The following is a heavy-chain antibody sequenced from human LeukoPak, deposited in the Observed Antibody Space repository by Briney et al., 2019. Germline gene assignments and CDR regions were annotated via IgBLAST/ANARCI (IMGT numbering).Heavy chain of an antibody. V-gene: IGHV3-7*01. CDR2: IKQDGSEK. CDR3: ARELYSSSWYGDAFDI. CDR1: GFTFSSYW. D-gene: IGHD6-13*01. J-gene: IGHJ3*02. Sequence: GGFLRLSCAASGFTFSSYWMSWVRQAPGKGLEWVANIKQDGSEKYYVDSVKGRFTISRDNAKNSLYLQMNSLRAEDTAVYYCARELYSSSWYGDAFDIWGQGTMVTVSS.